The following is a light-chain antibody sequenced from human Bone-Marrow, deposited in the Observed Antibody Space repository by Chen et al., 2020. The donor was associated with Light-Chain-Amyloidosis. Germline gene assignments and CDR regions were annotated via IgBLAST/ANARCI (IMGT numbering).Light chain of an antibody. J-gene: IGLJ2*01. CDR3: QSADSSGTYEVI. V-gene: IGLV3-25*03. Sequence: SYELTQPPSGSVSAGKRARITCSGDDLPTKYAYWYQQKPGQAPVLVIHRDTERPSGISERFSGSSSGTTATLTISGVQAEDEADYHCQSADSSGTYEVIFGGGTKLTVL. CDR1: DLPTKY. CDR2: RDT.